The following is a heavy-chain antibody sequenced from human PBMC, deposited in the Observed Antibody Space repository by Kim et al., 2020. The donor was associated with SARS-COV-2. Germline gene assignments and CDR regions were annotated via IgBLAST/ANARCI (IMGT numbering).Heavy chain of an antibody. V-gene: IGHV3-49*03. J-gene: IGHJ4*02. CDR2: IRGKAYGGTT. Sequence: GGSLRLSCTASGFSFGDYAMSWFRQAPGKGLEWVGFIRGKAYGGTTEYATSVKGRFTISRDDSKSIAYLQMNSLKTEDTAVYYCTRDGLRGVVSFFDYWGQGTLVTVSS. CDR1: GFSFGDYA. D-gene: IGHD2-15*01. CDR3: TRDGLRGVVSFFDY.